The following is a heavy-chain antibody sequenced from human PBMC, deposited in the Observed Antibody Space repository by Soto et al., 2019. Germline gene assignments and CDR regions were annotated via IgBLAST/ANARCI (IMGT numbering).Heavy chain of an antibody. CDR2: ISSSSSTI. D-gene: IGHD3-22*01. CDR3: ARVPFFDYDSSGYARSEYYSDY. Sequence: GGSLILSCAAAGFPFSSYIMNWVGQAPGKGLEWVSYISSSSSTIYYADSVKGRFTISRDNAKNSLYLQMNSLRDEDTAVYYCARVPFFDYDSSGYARSEYYSDYWGQGTLVTVSS. CDR1: GFPFSSYI. J-gene: IGHJ4*02. V-gene: IGHV3-48*02.